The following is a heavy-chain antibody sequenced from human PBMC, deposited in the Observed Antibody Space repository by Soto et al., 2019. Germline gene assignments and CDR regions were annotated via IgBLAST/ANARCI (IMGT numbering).Heavy chain of an antibody. CDR3: IRYGGYDSFDF. J-gene: IGHJ4*02. CDR1: GGTMSNGDYS. V-gene: IGHV4-30-2*01. Sequence: SETLSLTCTVSGGTMSNGDYSWNWIRQPPGKGLEWLGYISHLERTYYNPSLRSRLSLSIDTTRNQFFMSLRSMTAADTAVYYFIRYGGYDSFDFWGQGIQVTVSS. CDR2: ISHLERT. D-gene: IGHD5-12*01.